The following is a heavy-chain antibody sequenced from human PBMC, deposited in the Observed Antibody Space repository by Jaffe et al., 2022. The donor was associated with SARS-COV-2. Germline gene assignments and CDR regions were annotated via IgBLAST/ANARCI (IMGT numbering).Heavy chain of an antibody. J-gene: IGHJ4*02. CDR2: INDVGSES. CDR1: QFTFSDYW. V-gene: IGHV3-7*01. D-gene: IGHD3-16*01. CDR3: VRPAVFGARGFGY. Sequence: EVQLVESGGGWVQPGGSLRLSCAVSQFTFSDYWMDWVRQAPGKGLEWVANINDVGSESYSVESVKGRFTVSRDNARNSLYLQMNSLRVDDTAVYYCVRPAVFGARGFGYWGQGALVIVSS.